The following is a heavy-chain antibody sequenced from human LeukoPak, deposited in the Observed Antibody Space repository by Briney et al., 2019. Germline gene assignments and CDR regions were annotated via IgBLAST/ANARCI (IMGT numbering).Heavy chain of an antibody. J-gene: IGHJ3*02. V-gene: IGHV3-64*01. CDR2: ISSNGGST. CDR1: GFTFSSYA. D-gene: IGHD3-3*01. CDR3: AREMTRYYDFWSGYDI. Sequence: PGGSLRLSCAASGFTFSSYAMHWVRQAPGKGLEYVSAISSNGGSTYYANSVKGRFTISRDNSKNTLYLQMGSLRAEDMAVYYCAREMTRYYDFWSGYDIWDQWTMVTVSS.